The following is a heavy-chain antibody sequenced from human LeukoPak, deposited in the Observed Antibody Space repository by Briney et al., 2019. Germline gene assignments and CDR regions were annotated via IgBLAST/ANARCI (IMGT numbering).Heavy chain of an antibody. D-gene: IGHD6-19*01. CDR1: GGSISSGGYS. CDR2: IYHSGST. V-gene: IGHV4-30-2*01. J-gene: IGHJ4*02. Sequence: PSETLSLTCAVSGGSISSGGYSWSWIRQPPGKGLEWIGYIYHSGSTNYNPSLKSRVTISVDTSKNQFSLKLSSVTAADTAVYYCARGKEQWLPCDYWAREPWSPSPQ. CDR3: ARGKEQWLPCDY.